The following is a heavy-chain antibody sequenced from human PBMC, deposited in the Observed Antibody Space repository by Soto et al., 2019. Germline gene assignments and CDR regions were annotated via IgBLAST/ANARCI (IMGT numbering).Heavy chain of an antibody. CDR2: ISGSGNRT. V-gene: IGHV3-23*01. J-gene: IGHJ4*02. Sequence: GGSLRLSCAASDFTFSSFAMTWVRQAPGKGLEWVSSISGSGNRTYYADSVKGRFTISRDNSKNTLFLQMNSLRAEDTAVYYCAKNSWVGRCFDWLLQFEYLGQGALVTVSS. CDR1: DFTFSSFA. D-gene: IGHD3-9*01. CDR3: AKNSWVGRCFDWLLQFEY.